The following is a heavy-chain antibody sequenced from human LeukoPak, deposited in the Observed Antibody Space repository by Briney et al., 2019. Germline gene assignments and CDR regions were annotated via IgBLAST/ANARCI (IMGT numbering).Heavy chain of an antibody. Sequence: GGSLRLSCAASGFTFSSYWMSWVRQAPGKGLEWVANIKQDGSEKYYVDSVKGRFTISRDNAKNSLYLQMNSLRAEDTAVYYCARDPYSSSWYYYYGMDVWGKGTTVTVS. V-gene: IGHV3-7*03. J-gene: IGHJ6*04. CDR2: IKQDGSEK. CDR1: GFTFSSYW. CDR3: ARDPYSSSWYYYYGMDV. D-gene: IGHD6-13*01.